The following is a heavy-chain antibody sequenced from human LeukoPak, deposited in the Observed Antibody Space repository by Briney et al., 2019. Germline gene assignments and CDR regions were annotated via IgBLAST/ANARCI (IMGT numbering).Heavy chain of an antibody. CDR1: GGSISSSTYF. D-gene: IGHD3-16*01. CDR2: IYYSGST. J-gene: IGHJ6*03. V-gene: IGHV4-39*01. Sequence: SETLSLTCTVSGGSISSSTYFWGWIRQPPGKGLEWIGSIYYSGSTHHNPSLKSRVTISVDTSKNQFSLKLSSVTVADMAVYYCARHRVTAYHYMGVWGKGTTVTVSS. CDR3: ARHRVTAYHYMGV.